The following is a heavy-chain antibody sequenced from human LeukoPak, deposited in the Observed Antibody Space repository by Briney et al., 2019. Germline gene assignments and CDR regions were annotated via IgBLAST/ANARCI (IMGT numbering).Heavy chain of an antibody. Sequence: GGSLRLSCAASGFTFSSYSMIWVRQAPGKGLEWVSSISSSSSYIYYADSVKGRFTISRDNANNSLYLQMNSLRAEDTDVYYCARVRYYYDSSGYWVYYYYGMDVWGQGTTVTVSS. CDR2: ISSSSSYI. V-gene: IGHV3-21*01. J-gene: IGHJ6*02. CDR3: ARVRYYYDSSGYWVYYYYGMDV. D-gene: IGHD3-22*01. CDR1: GFTFSSYS.